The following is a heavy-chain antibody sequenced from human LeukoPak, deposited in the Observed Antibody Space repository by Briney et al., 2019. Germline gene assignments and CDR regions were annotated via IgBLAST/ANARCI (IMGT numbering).Heavy chain of an antibody. CDR1: GFTFSDYY. D-gene: IGHD2-2*01. V-gene: IGHV3-11*04. CDR3: AKDPGEVVPADYMDV. CDR2: ISSSQRAI. J-gene: IGHJ6*03. Sequence: GGSLRLSCAASGFTFSDYYMSWIRQAPGKGLEWVSLISSSQRAINYGDSVKGRFTTSRDNSKNTLYLQMNSLRAEDTAVYYCAKDPGEVVPADYMDVWGKGTTVTVSS.